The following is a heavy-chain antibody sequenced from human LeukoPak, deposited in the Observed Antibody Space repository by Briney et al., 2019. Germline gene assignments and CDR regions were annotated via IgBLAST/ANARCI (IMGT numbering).Heavy chain of an antibody. J-gene: IGHJ6*02. CDR2: VSNDGSNK. V-gene: IGHV3-30*18. D-gene: IGHD3-3*01. CDR1: AFTLSSYG. CDR3: AKDLNGNYDFWSGYLGNYSYGMDV. Sequence: GGSLRLSCGASAFTLSSYGRHWVRRAPGKGRERGAVVSNDGSNKYYADSVKGRLTISRENSKSTLLTLEDRLRDEDRAVYYCAKDLNGNYDFWSGYLGNYSYGMDVWGQGTTVTVSS.